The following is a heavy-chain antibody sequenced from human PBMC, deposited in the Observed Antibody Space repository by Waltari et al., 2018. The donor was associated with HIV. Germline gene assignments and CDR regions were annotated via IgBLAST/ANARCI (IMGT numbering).Heavy chain of an antibody. CDR2: IRSKAYGGTT. CDR1: GLTFGDSV. Sequence: VTLVESGGGLVQQGRPVRLPCTAAGLTFGDSVISWFRQAPGKGLECVGFIRSKAYGGTTEYAASVKGRFTISRDDSKSIAYLQMNSLKTEDTAVYYCTRGRDCSSTSCYGDYWGQGTLVTVSS. V-gene: IGHV3-49*03. J-gene: IGHJ4*02. CDR3: TRGRDCSSTSCYGDY. D-gene: IGHD2-2*01.